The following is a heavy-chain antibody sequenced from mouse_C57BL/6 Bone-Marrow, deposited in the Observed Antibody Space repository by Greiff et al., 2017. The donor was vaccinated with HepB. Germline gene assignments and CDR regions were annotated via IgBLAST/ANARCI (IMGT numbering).Heavy chain of an antibody. CDR1: GFTFSSYA. J-gene: IGHJ1*03. V-gene: IGHV5-4*01. D-gene: IGHD1-1*01. Sequence: EVKVVESGGGLVKPGGSLKLSCAASGFTFSSYAMSWVRQTPEKRLEWVATISDGGSYTYYPDNVKGRFTITRDNAKNTPYLQMSSLKSEDTAMYYCAGDRGYITRYWYFDDWGTGTTVTVSS. CDR2: ISDGGSYT. CDR3: AGDRGYITRYWYFDD.